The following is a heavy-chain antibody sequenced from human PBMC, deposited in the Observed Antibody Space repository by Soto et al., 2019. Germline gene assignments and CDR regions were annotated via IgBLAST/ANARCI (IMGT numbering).Heavy chain of an antibody. CDR3: ARARHRITIFGVVLDAFDI. CDR2: IGTAGDT. Sequence: GGSLRLSCAASGFTFSSYDMHWVRQATGKGLEWVSAIGTAGDTYYPGSVKGRFTISRENAKNSLYLQMNSLRAGDTAVYYCARARHRITIFGVVLDAFDIWGQGTMVTVSS. J-gene: IGHJ3*02. V-gene: IGHV3-13*01. CDR1: GFTFSSYD. D-gene: IGHD3-3*01.